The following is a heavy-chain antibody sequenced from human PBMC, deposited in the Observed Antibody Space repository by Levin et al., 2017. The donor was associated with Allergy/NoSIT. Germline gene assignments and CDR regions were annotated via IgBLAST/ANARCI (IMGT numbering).Heavy chain of an antibody. Sequence: LSLTCAASGFTFSSYGMHWVRQAPGKGLEWVAVISYDGSNKYYADSVKGRFTISRDNSKNTLYLQMNSLRAEDTAVYYCAKDSRGLGGCSSTSCQGTGMDGWGQGTTVTVSS. D-gene: IGHD2-2*01. CDR1: GFTFSSYG. CDR3: AKDSRGLGGCSSTSCQGTGMDG. J-gene: IGHJ6*02. V-gene: IGHV3-30*18. CDR2: ISYDGSNK.